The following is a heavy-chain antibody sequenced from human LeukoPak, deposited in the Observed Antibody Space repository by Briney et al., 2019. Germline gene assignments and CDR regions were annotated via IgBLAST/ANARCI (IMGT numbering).Heavy chain of an antibody. J-gene: IGHJ6*03. CDR2: ISSSSSYI. D-gene: IGHD1-1*01. CDR3: AREFRLEGSQYYYYYMDV. CDR1: GFTFSSYS. V-gene: IGHV3-21*01. Sequence: GGSLRLSCAASGFTFSSYSMNWVRQAPGKGLEWVSSISSSSSYIYYADSVKGRFTISRDNAKNSLYLQMNSLRAEDTAVYYCAREFRLEGSQYYYYYMDVWGKGTTVTVSS.